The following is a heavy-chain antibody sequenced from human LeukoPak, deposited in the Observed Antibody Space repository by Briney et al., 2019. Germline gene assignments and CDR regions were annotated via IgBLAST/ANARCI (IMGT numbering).Heavy chain of an antibody. CDR3: ARGDPHADL. J-gene: IGHJ5*02. CDR2: ITISGHTK. V-gene: IGHV3-48*03. Sequence: GGSLRLSCAASGFDLSTYEMNWVRQAPGKGLEWIADITISGHTKNYADSVKGRFTISRDNARTSLYLQMNSLRVEDTGVYYCARGDPHADLWGQGTLVTVSS. CDR1: GFDLSTYE.